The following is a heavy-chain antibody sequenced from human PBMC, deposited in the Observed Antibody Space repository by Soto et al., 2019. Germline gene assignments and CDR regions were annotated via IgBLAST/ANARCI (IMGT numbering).Heavy chain of an antibody. J-gene: IGHJ5*02. V-gene: IGHV1-2*02. CDR3: AKDVTLQLAYWLGL. Sequence: QVQLVQSGAAVKKPGASVKVSCKASGFSFTGYYIHWLRQAPGQGLEWMGWINAHSGGTEYAQKFQGSVTLTRDSSIATAYLAPTSLTSYDTVLYYCAKDVTLQLAYWLGLWGQGNQVTVSS. D-gene: IGHD6-6*01. CDR2: INAHSGGT. CDR1: GFSFTGYY.